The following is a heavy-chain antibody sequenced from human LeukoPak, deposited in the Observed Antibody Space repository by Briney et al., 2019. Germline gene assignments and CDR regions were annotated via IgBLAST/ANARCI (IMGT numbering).Heavy chain of an antibody. CDR3: DRGRYCSADICSGGDAFDI. D-gene: IGHD2-15*01. CDR1: GGSINNYY. Sequence: NPSETLSLTCTVSGGSINNYYWSWIRQPAGKGLEWIGRIYTRGSTNYNPSLKSRVTMSVDTSKNQFSLKLSSVTAADTAVYYCDRGRYCSADICSGGDAFDIWGQGTMVSVSS. J-gene: IGHJ3*02. CDR2: IYTRGST. V-gene: IGHV4-4*07.